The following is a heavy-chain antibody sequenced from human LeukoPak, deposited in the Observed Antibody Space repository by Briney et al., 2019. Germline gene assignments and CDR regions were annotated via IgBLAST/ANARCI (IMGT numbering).Heavy chain of an antibody. CDR2: INHSGST. J-gene: IGHJ4*02. Sequence: KPSETLSLTCAVYGGSFSGYYWNWIRQPPGKGLEWIGEINHSGSTNYNPSLKSRVTISVDTSKNQFSLKLSSVTAADTAVYYCARGVIPNLLTGGIAAAGTPYYFDYWGQGTLVTVSS. D-gene: IGHD6-13*01. CDR3: ARGVIPNLLTGGIAAAGTPYYFDY. CDR1: GGSFSGYY. V-gene: IGHV4-34*01.